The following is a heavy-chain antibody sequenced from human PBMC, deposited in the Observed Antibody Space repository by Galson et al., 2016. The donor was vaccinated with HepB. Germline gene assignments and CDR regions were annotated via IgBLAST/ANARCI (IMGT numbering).Heavy chain of an antibody. CDR2: IYPRNSDT. CDR1: EYSFTNFW. V-gene: IGHV5-51*01. Sequence: QSGAEVKKPGESLKISCKGSEYSFTNFWIGWVRQMPGKGLEWMGIIYPRNSDTLYSPSFQGQVTISAAKSINTAYLQWSSLKASDTAMYYCSRRGYSGSGIDDSLGQGTLVTVSS. CDR3: SRRGYSGSGIDDS. J-gene: IGHJ4*02. D-gene: IGHD3-10*01.